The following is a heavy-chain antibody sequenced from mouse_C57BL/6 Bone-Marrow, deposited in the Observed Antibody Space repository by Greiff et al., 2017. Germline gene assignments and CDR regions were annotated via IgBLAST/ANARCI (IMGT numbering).Heavy chain of an antibody. CDR3: ARVYKWYFDD. CDR2: ISDGGSYT. Sequence: EVQVVESGGGLVKPGGSLKLSCAASGFTFSSYAMSWVRQTPEKRLEWVATISDGGSYTYYPDNVKGRFTISRDNAKNNLYLQISHLKSEDTAMYYCARVYKWYFDDWGQGTTLTVSS. V-gene: IGHV5-4*01. CDR1: GFTFSSYA. J-gene: IGHJ2*01. D-gene: IGHD1-3*01.